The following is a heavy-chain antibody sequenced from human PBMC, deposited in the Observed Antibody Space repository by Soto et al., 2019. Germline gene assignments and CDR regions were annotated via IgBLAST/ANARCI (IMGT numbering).Heavy chain of an antibody. V-gene: IGHV4-39*01. CDR2: IDYNGVT. CDR3: GKVLVGATGHTDSDS. CDR1: GGSIYRSGYY. J-gene: IGHJ4*02. D-gene: IGHD2-15*01. Sequence: SETLSLTCTVSGGSIYRSGYYWCWIREPPGRGLEWIGNIDYNGVTYSNPSLKSRVTISRDTSKNQFSLKLTSVTAADTALYYCGKVLVGATGHTDSDSWGPGTLVTVSS.